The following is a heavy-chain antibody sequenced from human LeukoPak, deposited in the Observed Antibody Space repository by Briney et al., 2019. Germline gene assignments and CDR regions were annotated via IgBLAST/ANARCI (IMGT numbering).Heavy chain of an antibody. D-gene: IGHD3-22*01. CDR3: ARADDSSGYLYYYYGMDV. V-gene: IGHV1-8*01. CDR1: GYTFTSYD. J-gene: IGHJ6*02. Sequence: GASVTVSCKASGYTFTSYDINWVRQAPGQGLEWMGWMNPNSGNTGYAQKLQGRVTMSRNTSISTAYMELSSLRSEDPAVYYCARADDSSGYLYYYYGMDVWGQGATVTVSS. CDR2: MNPNSGNT.